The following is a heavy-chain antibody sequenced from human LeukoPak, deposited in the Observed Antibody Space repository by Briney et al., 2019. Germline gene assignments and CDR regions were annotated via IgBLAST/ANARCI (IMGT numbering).Heavy chain of an antibody. V-gene: IGHV4-39*01. D-gene: IGHD1-1*01. CDR3: ARIYKAMGIDY. CDR1: GGSISSSSYY. Sequence: SETLSLTCTVSGGSISSSSYYWGWIRQPPGKGLEWIGSIYYSGYIYHNPSLKSRVTISVDTSKNQFSLKMSSATAADTAVYYCARIYKAMGIDYWGQGTLVTVSS. CDR2: IYYSGYI. J-gene: IGHJ4*02.